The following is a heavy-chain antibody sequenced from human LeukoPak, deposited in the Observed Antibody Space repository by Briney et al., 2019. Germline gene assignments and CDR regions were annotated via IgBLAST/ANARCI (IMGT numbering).Heavy chain of an antibody. Sequence: GKXXYFFSYISTTCPPISYSDSVNPRFTISTHNAKNSLYLQMNTLRAEDTAVYYCLRLNCFDPSGQGTLVTVSS. V-gene: IGHV3-48*03. J-gene: IGHJ5*02. CDR2: ISTTCPPI. CDR3: LRLNCFDP.